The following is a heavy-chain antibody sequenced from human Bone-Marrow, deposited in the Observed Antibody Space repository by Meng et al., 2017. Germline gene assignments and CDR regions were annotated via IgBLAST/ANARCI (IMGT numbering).Heavy chain of an antibody. CDR2: IWYDGSNK. V-gene: IGHV3-33*01. CDR3: ATEGGSLTRLDS. D-gene: IGHD2-21*02. CDR1: GFTFSSYG. Sequence: QVQLVESGGGVVQPGRSLRLSCAASGFTFSSYGLHGVRQAPGKGLEWVAVIWYDGSNKYYADSVKGRFTISRDDSKNTLYLQMNSLRAEDTAVYYCATEGGSLTRLDSWGQGTLVTVSS. J-gene: IGHJ4*02.